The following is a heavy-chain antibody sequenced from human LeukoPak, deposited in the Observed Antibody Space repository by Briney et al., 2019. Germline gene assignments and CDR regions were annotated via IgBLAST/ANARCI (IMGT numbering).Heavy chain of an antibody. Sequence: GGSLRLSCAASGFTFSSCAMSWVRQAPGKGLEWVSAISGSGGSTYYADSVKGRFTISRDNSKNTLYLQMNSLRAEDTAVYYCARDTRHRYCSSTICYRGWLDPWGQGTLVTVSS. D-gene: IGHD2-2*01. V-gene: IGHV3-23*01. CDR3: ARDTRHRYCSSTICYRGWLDP. CDR2: ISGSGGST. CDR1: GFTFSSCA. J-gene: IGHJ5*02.